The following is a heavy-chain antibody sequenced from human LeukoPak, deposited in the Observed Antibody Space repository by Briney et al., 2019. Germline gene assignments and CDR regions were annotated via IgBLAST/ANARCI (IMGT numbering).Heavy chain of an antibody. Sequence: GGSLRLSCAASGFTFSYYEMNWVRQAPGKGLEWVSYISNSGVTINYADSVKGRFTISRDNAKSSLFLQMNSLRAADTGVYYCARATFSSSGHSYWGQGTLVTVSS. D-gene: IGHD6-13*01. CDR2: ISNSGVTI. CDR3: ARATFSSSGHSY. V-gene: IGHV3-48*03. CDR1: GFTFSYYE. J-gene: IGHJ4*02.